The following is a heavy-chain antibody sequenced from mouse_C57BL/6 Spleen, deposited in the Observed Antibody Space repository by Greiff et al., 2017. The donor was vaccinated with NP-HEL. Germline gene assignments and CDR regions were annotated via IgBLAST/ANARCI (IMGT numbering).Heavy chain of an antibody. CDR2: INPNNGGT. J-gene: IGHJ4*01. V-gene: IGHV1-26*01. CDR3: ARDDYSRSMDY. D-gene: IGHD2-12*01. CDR1: GYTFTDYY. Sequence: EVQLQQSGPELVKPGASVKISCKASGYTFTDYYMNWVKQSHGKSLEWIGDINPNNGGTSYNQKFKGKATLTVDKSSSTAYMELRSLTSEDSAVYYCARDDYSRSMDYWGQGTSVTVSS.